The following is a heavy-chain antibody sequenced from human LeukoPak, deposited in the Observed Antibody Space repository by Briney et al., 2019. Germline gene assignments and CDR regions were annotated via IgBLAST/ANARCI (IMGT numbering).Heavy chain of an antibody. Sequence: PGRSLRLSCAASGFTFSSYAMHWVHQAPGKGPEWVAVISYDGSNKYYADSVKGRFTISRDNSKNTLYLQMNSLRAEDTAVYYCARVMNLYSSSWYPPYYYYGTDVWGQGTTVTVSS. V-gene: IGHV3-30-3*01. CDR1: GFTFSSYA. CDR2: ISYDGSNK. D-gene: IGHD6-13*01. CDR3: ARVMNLYSSSWYPPYYYYGTDV. J-gene: IGHJ6*02.